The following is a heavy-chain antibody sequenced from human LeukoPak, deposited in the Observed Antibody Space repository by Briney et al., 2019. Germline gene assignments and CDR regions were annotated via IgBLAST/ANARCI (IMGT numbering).Heavy chain of an antibody. CDR3: ARDLGYGEFDY. J-gene: IGHJ4*02. V-gene: IGHV4-59*12. Sequence: SETLSLTCTVPGGSISSYYWSWIRQPPGKGLEWIGYIYYSGSTNYNPSLKSRVTISVDTSKNQFSLKLSSVTAADTAVYYCARDLGYGEFDYWGQGTLVTVSS. CDR2: IYYSGST. CDR1: GGSISSYY. D-gene: IGHD4-17*01.